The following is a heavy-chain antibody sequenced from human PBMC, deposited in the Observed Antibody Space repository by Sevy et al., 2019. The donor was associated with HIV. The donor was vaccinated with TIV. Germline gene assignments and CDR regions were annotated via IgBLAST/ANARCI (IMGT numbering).Heavy chain of an antibody. J-gene: IGHJ5*01. Sequence: GGSLRLSCAASGFTFSSYSMNWVRQAPGKGLEWVSSISSSSSYIYYADSVKGRFTISRDNAKNSLYLQMNSLRAEDTAVYYCARDLIGSRARWFDSWGQGTLVTVSS. V-gene: IGHV3-21*04. D-gene: IGHD6-13*01. CDR2: ISSSSSYI. CDR3: ARDLIGSRARWFDS. CDR1: GFTFSSYS.